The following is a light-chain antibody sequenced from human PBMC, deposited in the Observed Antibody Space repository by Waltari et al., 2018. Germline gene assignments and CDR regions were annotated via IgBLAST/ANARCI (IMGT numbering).Light chain of an antibody. J-gene: IGLJ3*02. CDR1: SSNIGAGFD. CDR3: QSYDSSLKGV. CDR2: GNS. Sequence: QSVLTPPPSVSGAPGQRVTLPCTGSSSNIGAGFDVHWYQQLPGTAPKLLIYGNSNRPSGVPDRFSGSKSGTSASLAITGLQAEDEADYYCQSYDSSLKGVFGGGTKLTVV. V-gene: IGLV1-40*01.